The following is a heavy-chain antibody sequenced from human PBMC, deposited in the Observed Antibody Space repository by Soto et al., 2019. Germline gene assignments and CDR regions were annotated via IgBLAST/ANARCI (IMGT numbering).Heavy chain of an antibody. J-gene: IGHJ4*02. CDR3: ARLGAMAPEYYFDY. CDR1: GYSGSSGYY. V-gene: IGHV4-38-2*01. D-gene: IGHD1-26*01. CDR2: IYHNGRT. Sequence: PSETLSPTCAVSGYSGSSGYYWGWIRQPPGKGLEWIASIYHNGRTYSKPSLKSRVTISVDTSKNQISLTLSSVTAADTAVYFCARLGAMAPEYYFDYWGQGTLVTVSS.